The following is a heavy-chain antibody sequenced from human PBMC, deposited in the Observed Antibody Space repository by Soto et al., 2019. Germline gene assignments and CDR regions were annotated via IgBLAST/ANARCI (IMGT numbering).Heavy chain of an antibody. CDR1: GFTVSSNY. CDR3: ARDFRSWTVAGTGNWFDP. CDR2: IYSGGST. D-gene: IGHD6-19*01. Sequence: GGSLRLSCAASGFTVSSNYMSWVRQAPGNGLEWVSVIYSGGSTYYADSVKGRFTISRDNSKNTLYLQMNSLRAEDTAVYYCARDFRSWTVAGTGNWFDPWGQGTLVTVSS. V-gene: IGHV3-66*01. J-gene: IGHJ5*02.